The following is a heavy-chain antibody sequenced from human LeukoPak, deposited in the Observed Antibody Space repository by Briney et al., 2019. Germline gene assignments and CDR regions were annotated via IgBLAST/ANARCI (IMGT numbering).Heavy chain of an antibody. CDR2: ISSSSSYI. J-gene: IGHJ4*02. CDR1: GFTCSSYS. CDR3: ARDPTAEGLFDY. V-gene: IGHV3-21*01. Sequence: PGGSLRLSCAASGFTCSSYSMNWVRQAPGKGLEWVSSISSSSSYIYYADSVKGRFTISRDNAKNSLYLQMNSLRAEDTAVYYCARDPTAEGLFDYWGQGTLVTVSS.